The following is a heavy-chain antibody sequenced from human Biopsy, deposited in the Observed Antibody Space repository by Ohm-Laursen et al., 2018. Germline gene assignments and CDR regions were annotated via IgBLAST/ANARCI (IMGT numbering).Heavy chain of an antibody. CDR1: GFTFGDYY. CDR3: ATDGAGSYNEN. V-gene: IGHV3-11*01. D-gene: IGHD3-10*01. J-gene: IGHJ4*02. Sequence: GSLRLSCAASGFTFGDYYMSWIRQAPGKGLEWLSFISGSGVTKMYADSAKGRFTVSRDNAKNSLYLEMNNLTVEDTAVYYCATDGAGSYNENWGQGTLVGVSS. CDR2: ISGSGVTK.